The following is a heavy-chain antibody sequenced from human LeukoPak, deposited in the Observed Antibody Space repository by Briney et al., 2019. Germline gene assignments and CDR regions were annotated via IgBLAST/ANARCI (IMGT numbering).Heavy chain of an antibody. D-gene: IGHD5-18*01. V-gene: IGHV4-34*01. CDR3: ARVHSYGSYFDY. CDR1: GGSFSGYY. Sequence: SETLSLTCAVYGGSFSGYYWSWIRQPPGKGLEWIGEINHSGSTNYNPSLKSRVTISVDTSKNQFSLKLSSVTAADTAMYYCARVHSYGSYFDYWGQGTLVTVSS. J-gene: IGHJ4*02. CDR2: INHSGST.